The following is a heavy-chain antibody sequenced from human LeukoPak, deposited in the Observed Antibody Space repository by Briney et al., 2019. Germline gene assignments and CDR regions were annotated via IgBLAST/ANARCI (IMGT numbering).Heavy chain of an antibody. V-gene: IGHV1-69*01. Sequence: SVKVSCNASGGTFSSYAISWVRQAPGQGLEWMGGIIPIFGTANYAQKFQGRVTITADESTSTAYMELSSLRSEDTAAYYCAMVAAAGSSNYYYYMDVWGKGTTVTVSS. J-gene: IGHJ6*03. D-gene: IGHD6-13*01. CDR2: IIPIFGTA. CDR3: AMVAAAGSSNYYYYMDV. CDR1: GGTFSSYA.